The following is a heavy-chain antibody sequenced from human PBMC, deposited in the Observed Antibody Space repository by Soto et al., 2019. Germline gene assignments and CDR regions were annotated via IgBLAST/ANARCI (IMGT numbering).Heavy chain of an antibody. Sequence: EVQLVESGGGLVQPGRSLRLSCAASGFTFDDYAMHWVRQAPGKGLEWVSGISWNSGSIGYADSVKGRFTISRDNAENSLYLQMNSLRAEDTALYYCAKDSRMTTVTAWHYYYGMDVWGQGTTVTVSS. CDR1: GFTFDDYA. CDR2: ISWNSGSI. CDR3: AKDSRMTTVTAWHYYYGMDV. V-gene: IGHV3-9*01. D-gene: IGHD4-4*01. J-gene: IGHJ6*02.